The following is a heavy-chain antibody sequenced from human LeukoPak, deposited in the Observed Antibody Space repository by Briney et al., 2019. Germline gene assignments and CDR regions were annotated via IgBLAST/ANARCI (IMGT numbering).Heavy chain of an antibody. D-gene: IGHD1-26*01. CDR3: ARERLVELSARQTVVSAM. CDR1: GGSSTESP. CDR2: INYTGRT. V-gene: IGHV4-34*01. J-gene: IGHJ3*01. Sequence: SETLSDTCVVYGGSSTESPRCAIRQPPGKSLEWIGEINYTGRTHYNPSLASRVTISIDMSERQFSLRLTSVTAADTAVYYWARERLVELSARQTVVSAMWAQGTMVIVSS.